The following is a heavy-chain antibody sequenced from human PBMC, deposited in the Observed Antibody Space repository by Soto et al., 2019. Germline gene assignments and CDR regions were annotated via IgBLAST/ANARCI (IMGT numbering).Heavy chain of an antibody. CDR1: GFTFSDYY. V-gene: IGHV3-11*01. D-gene: IGHD3-16*02. J-gene: IGHJ5*01. Sequence: GSLRLSCAASGFTFSDYYMSWIRQAPGKGLEWVSYISSSGSTIYYADSVKGRFTISRDNAKNSLYLQMNSLRAEDTAVYYCARDGTGDYVWGSYRHNWFDYWGQGSLVTVSS. CDR2: ISSSGSTI. CDR3: ARDGTGDYVWGSYRHNWFDY.